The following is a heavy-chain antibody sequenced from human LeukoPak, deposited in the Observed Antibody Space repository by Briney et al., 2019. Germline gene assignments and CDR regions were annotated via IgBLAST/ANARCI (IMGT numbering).Heavy chain of an antibody. V-gene: IGHV3-23*01. CDR1: GFTFSTYA. CDR3: ARDSGSYLQPTDY. D-gene: IGHD1-26*01. J-gene: IGHJ4*02. Sequence: GGSLRLSCTASGFTFSTYAMTWVRQAPGKGLEWVSSISGSGDSTYYADSVKGRSTISRDNSKNTLYLQMNSLRADDTALYHCARDSGSYLQPTDYWGQGTLVTVSS. CDR2: ISGSGDST.